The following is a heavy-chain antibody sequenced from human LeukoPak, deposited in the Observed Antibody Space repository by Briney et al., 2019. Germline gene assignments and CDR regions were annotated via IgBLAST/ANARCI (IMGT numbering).Heavy chain of an antibody. CDR1: GFTFEDYA. V-gene: IGHV3-9*01. CDR2: ISWNSKNI. D-gene: IGHD2/OR15-2a*01. J-gene: IGHJ6*03. Sequence: GGSLRLSCGASGFTFEDYAMHWVRQAPGKGLEWVSGISWNSKNIGYADSVKGRCTISRDNAKTSLQLQMNSLRAEDTAVYYCAKTFLYYYYYMDVWGKGTTVTVSS. CDR3: AKTFLYYYYYMDV.